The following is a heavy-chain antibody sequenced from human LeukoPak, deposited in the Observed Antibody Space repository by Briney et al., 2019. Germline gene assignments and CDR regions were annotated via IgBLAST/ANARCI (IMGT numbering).Heavy chain of an antibody. Sequence: GGSLRLSCAASGFTFSSYAMHWVRQAPGKGLEWVAVISYDGSNKYYADSVKGRFTISRDNSKNTLYLQMNSLRAEDTAVYYCAEDLSYYYMDVWGKGTTVTVSS. V-gene: IGHV3-30*04. CDR1: GFTFSSYA. CDR2: ISYDGSNK. CDR3: AEDLSYYYMDV. J-gene: IGHJ6*03.